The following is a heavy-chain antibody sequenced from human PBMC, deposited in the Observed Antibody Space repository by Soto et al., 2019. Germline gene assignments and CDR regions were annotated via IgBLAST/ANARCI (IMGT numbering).Heavy chain of an antibody. V-gene: IGHV5-51*01. CDR2: IYPGDSDT. J-gene: IGHJ6*02. Sequence: PGESLKISCKGSGYSFTSYWIGWVRQMPGKGLEWMGIIYPGDSDTRYSLSFQGQVTISADKSISTAYLQWSSLKASDTAMYYCARVDTAPPSYYYYGMDVWGQGTTVTVSS. CDR3: ARVDTAPPSYYYYGMDV. CDR1: GYSFTSYW. D-gene: IGHD5-18*01.